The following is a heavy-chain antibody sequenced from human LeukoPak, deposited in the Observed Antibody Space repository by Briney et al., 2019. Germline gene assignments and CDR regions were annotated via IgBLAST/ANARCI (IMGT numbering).Heavy chain of an antibody. CDR2: IYYSGST. CDR1: GGSISSGDYY. J-gene: IGHJ4*02. D-gene: IGHD1-26*01. CDR3: ARGGLEWEPPGYY. V-gene: IGHV4-61*08. Sequence: PSETLSLTCTVSGGSISSGDYYWSWIRQPPGKGLEWIGYIYYSGSTNYNPSLKSRVTISVDTSKNQFSLKLSSVTAAGTAVYYCARGGLEWEPPGYYWGQGTLVTVSS.